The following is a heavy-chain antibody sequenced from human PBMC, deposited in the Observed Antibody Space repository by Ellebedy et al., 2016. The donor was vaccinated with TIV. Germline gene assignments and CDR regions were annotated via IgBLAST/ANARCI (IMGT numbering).Heavy chain of an antibody. J-gene: IGHJ4*02. V-gene: IGHV3-21*04. D-gene: IGHD6-13*01. CDR2: ISYSGDLM. Sequence: GESLKISCAASGCTFSSYAMSWVRQAPGKGPEWVSYISYSGDLMYYADSLKGRFTTSRDKAENSLYLQMNSLRAEDTAVYYCARLGVIAAAGASDYWGQGTLVIVSS. CDR3: ARLGVIAAAGASDY. CDR1: GCTFSSYA.